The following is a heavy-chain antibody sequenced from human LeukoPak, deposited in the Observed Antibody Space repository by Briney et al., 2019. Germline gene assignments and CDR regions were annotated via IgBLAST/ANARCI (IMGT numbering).Heavy chain of an antibody. CDR3: VRLYGSGSSIFGAFGY. Sequence: GESLKISCKGSGYTFTSYWIGWVRQMPGKGLEWMGIIFPGDSDTRYSPSFQGQVTVSADKSINTAYLQWSSLKASDSGMYYCVRLYGSGSSIFGAFGYWGQGTLVTVSS. V-gene: IGHV5-51*01. CDR2: IFPGDSDT. J-gene: IGHJ4*02. D-gene: IGHD3-10*01. CDR1: GYTFTSYW.